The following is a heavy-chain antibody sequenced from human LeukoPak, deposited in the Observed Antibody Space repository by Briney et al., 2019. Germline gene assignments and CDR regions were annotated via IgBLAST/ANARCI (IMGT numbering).Heavy chain of an antibody. V-gene: IGHV3-7*01. CDR1: GFTFGSYW. CDR3: ARVLYYCSSTGCSQGGVDY. J-gene: IGHJ4*02. D-gene: IGHD2-2*01. CDR2: IKQDGSEK. Sequence: GGSLRLSCAAPGFTFGSYWMSWVRQTPGKGLEWVANIKQDGSEKYYVDSVKGRFTISRDNAKNSLYLQMNSLRAEDTAVYYCARVLYYCSSTGCSQGGVDYWGQGTLVTVSS.